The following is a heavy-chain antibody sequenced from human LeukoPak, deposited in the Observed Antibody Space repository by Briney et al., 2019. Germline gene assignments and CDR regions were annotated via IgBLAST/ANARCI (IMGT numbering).Heavy chain of an antibody. J-gene: IGHJ3*02. Sequence: ASVKVSCKASGYTFTGYGISWVRQAPGQGLEWMGWISAYNGNTNYAQKLQGRVTMTTDTSTSTAYMELSSLRSEDTAVYYCARGLLIRYAFDIWGQGTMVTVSS. CDR3: ARGLLIRYAFDI. CDR1: GYTFTGYG. D-gene: IGHD3-9*01. CDR2: ISAYNGNT. V-gene: IGHV1-18*01.